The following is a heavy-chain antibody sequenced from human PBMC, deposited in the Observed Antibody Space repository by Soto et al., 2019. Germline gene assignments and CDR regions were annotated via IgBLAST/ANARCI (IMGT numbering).Heavy chain of an antibody. V-gene: IGHV1-69*13. J-gene: IGHJ6*02. CDR3: ARDRIVVVPAAMEPYYYYGMDV. CDR2: IIPIFGTA. D-gene: IGHD2-2*01. Sequence: GASVKVSCKASGGTFSSYAISWVRQAPGQGLEWMGGIIPIFGTANYAQKFQGRVTITADESTSTAYMELSSLRSEDTAVYYCARDRIVVVPAAMEPYYYYGMDVWGQGTTVTVSS. CDR1: GGTFSSYA.